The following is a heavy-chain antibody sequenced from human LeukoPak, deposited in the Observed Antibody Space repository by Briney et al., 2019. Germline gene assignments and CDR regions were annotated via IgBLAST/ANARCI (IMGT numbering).Heavy chain of an antibody. CDR2: INPDSGGT. J-gene: IGHJ4*02. CDR3: ARDGDKYSSGPNDY. CDR1: GCTFTGYY. V-gene: IGHV1-2*02. D-gene: IGHD6-19*01. Sequence: ASVKVSCKASGCTFTGYYMHWVRQAPGQGLEWMGWINPDSGGTNYAQKFQGRVTMTRDTSISTAYMELSRLRSDDTAVYYCARDGDKYSSGPNDYWGQGTLVTVSS.